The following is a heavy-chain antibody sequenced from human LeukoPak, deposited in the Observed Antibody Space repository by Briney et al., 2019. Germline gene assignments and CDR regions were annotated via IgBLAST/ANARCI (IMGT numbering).Heavy chain of an antibody. CDR2: ISHDGSNK. Sequence: GGSLRLSCAASGFTFSGHSMTWVCQAPGKGLEWVAVISHDGSNKYYADSVKGRFTISRDNSKNTLYLQMNSLRAEDTAVYYCAKVFYDSSGYDGDAFDIWGQGTMVTVSS. V-gene: IGHV3-30*18. J-gene: IGHJ3*02. CDR3: AKVFYDSSGYDGDAFDI. CDR1: GFTFSGHS. D-gene: IGHD3-22*01.